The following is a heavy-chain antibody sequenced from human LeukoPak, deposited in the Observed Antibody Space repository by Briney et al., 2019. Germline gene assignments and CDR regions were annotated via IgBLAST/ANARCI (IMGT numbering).Heavy chain of an antibody. J-gene: IGHJ4*02. CDR2: ISGSGGNT. D-gene: IGHD2-21*02. CDR1: GFTFSNYA. V-gene: IGHV3-23*01. CDR3: ARSVVVTAFRVFDY. Sequence: GGSLRLSCAVSGFTFSNYAMSWVRQAPGKGLEWVSAISGSGGNTYYADSVKGRFTISRDNSKNTLYLQMNSLRAEDAAVYYCARSVVVTAFRVFDYWGQGTLVTVSS.